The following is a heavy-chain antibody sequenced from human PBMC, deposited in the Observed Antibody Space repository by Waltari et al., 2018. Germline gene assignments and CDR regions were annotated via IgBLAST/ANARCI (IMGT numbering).Heavy chain of an antibody. V-gene: IGHV4-34*02. J-gene: IGHJ4*02. CDR2: VTLSGNT. Sequence: QVQLQQWGAGLLTPSETLSLSCDVSGGSPRGFHWTWIRQTPGKGLEWIGDVTLSGNTNSNPSLKGRITVSLDTSRRQLSLRVTAMTAADTGVYFCARSVAGVGMEYWGQGTPVTVSS. D-gene: IGHD6-19*01. CDR1: GGSPRGFH. CDR3: ARSVAGVGMEY.